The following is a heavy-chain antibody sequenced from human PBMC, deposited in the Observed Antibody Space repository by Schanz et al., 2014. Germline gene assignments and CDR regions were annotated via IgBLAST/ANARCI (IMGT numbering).Heavy chain of an antibody. CDR3: AKTLFPGGTQTFGN. J-gene: IGHJ4*02. CDR2: ISGDHRNT. Sequence: EVQLVESGGGVVQPGRSLRLSCAASGFTFSSYAMSWVRQAPGKGLEWVSSISGDHRNTFYADSVKGRFTISRDNSKSTLYVEMNSLRVEDTAVYYCAKTLFPGGTQTFGNWGRGTLVTVSS. D-gene: IGHD2-8*02. CDR1: GFTFSSYA. V-gene: IGHV3-23*04.